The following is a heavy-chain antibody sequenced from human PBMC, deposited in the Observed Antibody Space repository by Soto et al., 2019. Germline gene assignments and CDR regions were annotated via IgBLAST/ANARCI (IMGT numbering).Heavy chain of an antibody. CDR2: ISSSGSTI. D-gene: IGHD5-18*01. J-gene: IGHJ6*02. Sequence: QVQLVESGGGLVKPGGSLRLSCAASGFTFSDYYMSWIRQAPGKGLEWVSYISSSGSTIYYADSVKGRFTISRDNAKNSLYLQMNSLGAEDTAVYYCARETAMVSDYYYGMDVWGQGTTVTVSS. CDR1: GFTFSDYY. CDR3: ARETAMVSDYYYGMDV. V-gene: IGHV3-11*01.